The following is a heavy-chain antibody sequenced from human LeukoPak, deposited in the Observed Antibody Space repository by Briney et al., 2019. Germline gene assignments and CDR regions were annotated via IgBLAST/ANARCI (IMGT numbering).Heavy chain of an antibody. CDR3: TRDLMDYDVSTGLHHYYMDV. Sequence: GGSLRLSCAAFGFTFRYHAMSWVRQDPRKGLVWVSRISGDGRNINYADSVRGRFTISRDNAKNTLYLQMNTLRVEDTAVYYCTRDLMDYDVSTGLHHYYMDVWGQGTTVTVSS. J-gene: IGHJ6*02. D-gene: IGHD3-9*01. V-gene: IGHV3-74*01. CDR1: GFTFRYHA. CDR2: ISGDGRNI.